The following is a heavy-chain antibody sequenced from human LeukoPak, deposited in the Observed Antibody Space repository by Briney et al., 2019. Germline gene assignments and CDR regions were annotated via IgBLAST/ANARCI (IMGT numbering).Heavy chain of an antibody. V-gene: IGHV1-46*01. CDR1: GYTLTSYY. Sequence: GASVKVSCKASGYTLTSYYMHWVRQAPGQGLEWMGIINPSGGSTSYAQKFQGRVTMTTETSTSTAYMELRSLRSDDTAVYYCARALSRGYSGYDYGLGYWGQGTLVTVSS. CDR2: INPSGGST. D-gene: IGHD5-12*01. J-gene: IGHJ4*02. CDR3: ARALSRGYSGYDYGLGY.